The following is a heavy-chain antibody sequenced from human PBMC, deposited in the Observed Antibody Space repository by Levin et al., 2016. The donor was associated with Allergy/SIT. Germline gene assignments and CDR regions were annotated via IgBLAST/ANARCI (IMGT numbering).Heavy chain of an antibody. Sequence: WIRQPPGKGLEWIGSIYYSGSTYYNPSLKSRVTISADTSKNQFSLKLSSVTAADTAVYYCARITFYYGMDVWGQGTTVTVSS. J-gene: IGHJ6*02. V-gene: IGHV4-39*01. CDR2: IYYSGST. CDR3: ARITFYYGMDV. D-gene: IGHD3-16*01.